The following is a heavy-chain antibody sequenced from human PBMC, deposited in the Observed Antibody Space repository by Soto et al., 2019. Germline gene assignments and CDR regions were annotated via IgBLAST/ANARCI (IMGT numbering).Heavy chain of an antibody. CDR1: GYTFSNDG. J-gene: IGHJ4*02. D-gene: IGHD1-26*01. V-gene: IGHV1-18*01. CDR3: AREYSGGLDY. Sequence: QVQLVQSGVEVKKPGASVKVSCKASGYTFSNDGISWVRQAPGQGLEWMGWFSSYNGDARYAQNLQGRVTMTTDTSTSTAYMELWSLRSDDTAVYYCAREYSGGLDYWGQGTLVTVSS. CDR2: FSSYNGDA.